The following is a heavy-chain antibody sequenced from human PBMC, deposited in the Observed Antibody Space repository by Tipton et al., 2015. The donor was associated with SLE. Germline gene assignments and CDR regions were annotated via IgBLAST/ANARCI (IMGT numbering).Heavy chain of an antibody. V-gene: IGHV4-34*01. CDR3: ARPSSGWSGLTY. CDR1: GGSFSGYY. J-gene: IGHJ4*02. CDR2: INHSGST. D-gene: IGHD6-19*01. Sequence: TLSLTCAVYGGSFSGYYWSWIRQPPGKGLEWIREINHSGSTNYNPSLKSRVTISVDTSKNQFSLNLSSLTAADTAVYYCARPSSGWSGLTYWGQGTLVTVSS.